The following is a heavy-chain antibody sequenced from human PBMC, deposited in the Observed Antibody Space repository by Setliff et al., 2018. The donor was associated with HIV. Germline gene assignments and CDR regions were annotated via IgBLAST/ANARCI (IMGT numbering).Heavy chain of an antibody. CDR2: IYTTGST. J-gene: IGHJ6*03. D-gene: IGHD4-17*01. CDR1: GGSISSGSYY. CDR3: ARAYGDYGHYYYYLDV. V-gene: IGHV4-61*09. Sequence: SETLSLTCTVSGGSISSGSYYWTWIRQPAGKGLEWIGHIYTTGSTNYNPSLKSRVTISVDTSKNQFSLRLNSVTAADTAVYYCARAYGDYGHYYYYLDVWGKGTTVTVSS.